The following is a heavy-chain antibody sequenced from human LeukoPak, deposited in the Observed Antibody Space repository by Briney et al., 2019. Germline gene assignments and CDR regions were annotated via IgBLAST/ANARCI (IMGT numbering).Heavy chain of an antibody. CDR2: IYYSGST. Sequence: SETLSLTCTVSGGSISSSSYYWSWIRQHPGKGLEWIGYIYYSGSTYYNPSLKSRVTISVDTSKNQFSLKLSSVTAADTAVYYCARVRMVREWAVDYWGQGTLVTVSS. J-gene: IGHJ4*02. CDR3: ARVRMVREWAVDY. D-gene: IGHD3-10*01. V-gene: IGHV4-31*03. CDR1: GGSISSSSYY.